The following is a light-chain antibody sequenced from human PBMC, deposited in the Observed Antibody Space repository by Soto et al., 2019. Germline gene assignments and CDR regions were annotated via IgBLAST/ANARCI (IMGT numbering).Light chain of an antibody. Sequence: EIVVTQSPGTLSLSPGERATLSCRASQIVSSNYLAWYQQTPGQAPRLLFYGASTRAPGIPDRFSGSGSGTDFTLTISRLVPEDFAVYYCQQYGNSPRTFGQGTKV. CDR3: QQYGNSPRT. CDR1: QIVSSNY. J-gene: IGKJ1*01. V-gene: IGKV3-20*01. CDR2: GAS.